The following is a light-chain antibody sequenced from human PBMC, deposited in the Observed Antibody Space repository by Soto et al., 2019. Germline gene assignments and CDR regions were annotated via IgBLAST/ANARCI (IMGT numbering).Light chain of an antibody. CDR3: QSYDSSLSGVV. J-gene: IGLJ3*02. Sequence: QSVLTQPPSVSGAPGQRVTISRTGGSSNIGAGYDVHWYQQLPGAAPKLLIFGNSNRRPGVPDRFSGSKSGTSASLAITGLLAEDEADYYCQSYDSSLSGVVFGGGTKVTVL. V-gene: IGLV1-40*01. CDR1: SSNIGAGYD. CDR2: GNS.